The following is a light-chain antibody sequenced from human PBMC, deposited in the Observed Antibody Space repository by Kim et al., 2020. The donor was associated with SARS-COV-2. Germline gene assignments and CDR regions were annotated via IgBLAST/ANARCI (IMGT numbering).Light chain of an antibody. J-gene: IGLJ1*01. V-gene: IGLV1-40*01. CDR2: GNN. CDR3: QSYDSSLSAYV. Sequence: SVHISCTGASSSIGAGYDVHWYQHLPGAAPTLLIYGNNSRPSGVPDRLSASKAGTSASLAITGLQAEDEADYYCQSYDSSLSAYVFGTGTKVTVL. CDR1: SSSIGAGYD.